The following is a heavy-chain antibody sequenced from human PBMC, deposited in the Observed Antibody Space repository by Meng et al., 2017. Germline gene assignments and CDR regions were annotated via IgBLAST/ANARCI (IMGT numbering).Heavy chain of an antibody. CDR2: INHSGST. J-gene: IGHJ4*02. CDR1: GGSFSGYY. Sequence: QVQLQQCGAGLLKPSATLSLTCAVYGGSFSGYYWSWIRQPPGKGLEWIGEINHSGSTNYNPSLKSRVTISVDTSKNQFSLKLSSVTAADTAVYYCARVGSFLRDYWGQGTLVTVSS. CDR3: ARVGSFLRDY. D-gene: IGHD2/OR15-2a*01. V-gene: IGHV4-34*01.